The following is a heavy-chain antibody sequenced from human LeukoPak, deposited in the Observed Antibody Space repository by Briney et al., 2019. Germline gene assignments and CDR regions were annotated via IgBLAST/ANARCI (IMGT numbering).Heavy chain of an antibody. CDR2: IYYSGST. D-gene: IGHD5-12*01. CDR1: GGSISSGGYY. V-gene: IGHV4-61*08. J-gene: IGHJ4*02. CDR3: ARLGGYSDHR. Sequence: SETLSLTCTVSGGSISSGGYYWSWIRQHPGKGLEWFGYIYYSGSTNYNPSLKSRVTISVDTSKNQFSLKLSSVTAADTAVYYCARLGGYSDHRWGQGTLVTVSS.